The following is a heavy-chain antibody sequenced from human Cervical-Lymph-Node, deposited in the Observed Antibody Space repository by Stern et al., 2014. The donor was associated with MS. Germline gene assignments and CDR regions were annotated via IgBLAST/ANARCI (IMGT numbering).Heavy chain of an antibody. CDR2: IWFDGSNK. CDR3: ARDTSPDFYYNGMDV. CDR1: GFTFSNYG. V-gene: IGHV3-33*01. D-gene: IGHD1-26*01. Sequence: VQLVESGGGVVQPGRSLRLSCAASGFTFSNYGMHWVRQAPGKGLEWVAVIWFDGSNKYYADSVRGRFTISRDDSKNTLFLQMNSLRDEDTAVYFCARDTSPDFYYNGMDVWGQGTTVTVSS. J-gene: IGHJ6*02.